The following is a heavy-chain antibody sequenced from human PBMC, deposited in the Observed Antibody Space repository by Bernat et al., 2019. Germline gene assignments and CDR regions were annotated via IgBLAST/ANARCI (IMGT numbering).Heavy chain of an antibody. CDR3: AREKGGYREYYFDY. Sequence: QVQLQESGPGLVKPSQTLSLTCTVSGVSISSGGYYWSWIRQHPGKGLEWIGYIYYSGSTYYNPSLKSRVTISVDTSKNQFSLKLSSVTAADTAVYYCAREKGGYREYYFDYWGQGTLVTVSS. CDR1: GVSISSGGYY. V-gene: IGHV4-31*03. D-gene: IGHD3-16*02. J-gene: IGHJ4*02. CDR2: IYYSGST.